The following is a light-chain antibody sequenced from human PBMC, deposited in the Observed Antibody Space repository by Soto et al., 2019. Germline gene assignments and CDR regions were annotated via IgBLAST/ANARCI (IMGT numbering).Light chain of an antibody. CDR3: QQRSNWPPLT. V-gene: IGKV3-11*01. CDR1: QSVSSN. CDR2: DAS. Sequence: EIVMTQSPATLSVSPGEIATLSCRASQSVSSNLAWYQQKHGQAPRLLIYDASNRATGIPARFSGSGSGTDFTLTISSLEPEDFAVYYCQQRSNWPPLTFGQGTRLEIK. J-gene: IGKJ5*01.